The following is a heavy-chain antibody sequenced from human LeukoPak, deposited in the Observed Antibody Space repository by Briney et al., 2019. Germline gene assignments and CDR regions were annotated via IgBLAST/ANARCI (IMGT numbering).Heavy chain of an antibody. CDR2: IRSKANSYAT. V-gene: IGHV3-73*01. CDR1: GFTFSGSA. Sequence: GGSLRLSCAASGFTFSGSAMHWVRQASGKGLEWVGRIRSKANSYATAYAASVKGRFTISRDDSKNTAYLQMNSLKTEDTAVYYCAKGLRELWGDAFDMWGQGTMVTVSS. D-gene: IGHD3-16*01. J-gene: IGHJ3*02. CDR3: AKGLRELWGDAFDM.